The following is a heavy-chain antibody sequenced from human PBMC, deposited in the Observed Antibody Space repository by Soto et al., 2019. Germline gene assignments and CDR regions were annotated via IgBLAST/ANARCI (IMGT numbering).Heavy chain of an antibody. V-gene: IGHV5-10-1*01. Sequence: GESLKISCRGSGYSFTSYWISWVRQMPGKGLEWMGRIDPSDSYTNYSPSFQGHVTISADKSISTAYLQWSSLKASDTAMYYCARLVRGVIYNNWFDPWGQGTLVTVSS. D-gene: IGHD3-10*01. CDR3: ARLVRGVIYNNWFDP. CDR2: IDPSDSYT. CDR1: GYSFTSYW. J-gene: IGHJ5*02.